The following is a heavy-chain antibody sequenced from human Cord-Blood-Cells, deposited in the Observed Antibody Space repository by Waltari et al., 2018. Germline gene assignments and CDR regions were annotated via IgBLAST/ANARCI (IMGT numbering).Heavy chain of an antibody. Sequence: EVQLVESGGGLVQPGGSLRLSCAASVFTSSSYWIHWGRHAQGKGLVWVSRIKSDGSSTSYADSVKGPFTISRDNAKNTLYLQMNSLRAEDTAVYYCATAYGGKKVYYYYGMDVWGQGTTVTVSS. CDR2: IKSDGSST. D-gene: IGHD4-17*01. J-gene: IGHJ6*02. CDR1: VFTSSSYW. V-gene: IGHV3-74*01. CDR3: ATAYGGKKVYYYYGMDV.